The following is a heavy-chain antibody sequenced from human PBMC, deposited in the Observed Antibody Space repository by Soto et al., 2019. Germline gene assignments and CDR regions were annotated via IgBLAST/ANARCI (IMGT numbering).Heavy chain of an antibody. J-gene: IGHJ5*02. CDR2: ISWDGGST. D-gene: IGHD2-15*01. CDR1: GFAFDDYA. Sequence: GGSLRLSCAASGFAFDDYAMHWFRQAPGKGLEWVSLISWDGGSTYYADSVKGRFTISRDNSKNSLYLQMNSLRAEDTALYYCAKDHCSGGSCWFDPWGQGTLVTVSS. V-gene: IGHV3-43D*04. CDR3: AKDHCSGGSCWFDP.